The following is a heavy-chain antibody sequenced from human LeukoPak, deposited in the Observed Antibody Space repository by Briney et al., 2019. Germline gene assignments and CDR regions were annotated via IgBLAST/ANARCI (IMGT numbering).Heavy chain of an antibody. CDR1: GFTFSSYW. D-gene: IGHD3-9*01. Sequence: PGGSLRLSCAASGFTFSSYWMSWVRQAPGKGLEWVANIKQDGSERYYVDSVKGRFTISRDNSKNTLYLQMNSLRAEDTAVYYCARSRWYDILTGWGQGTLVTVSS. CDR2: IKQDGSER. V-gene: IGHV3-7*01. J-gene: IGHJ4*02. CDR3: ARSRWYDILTG.